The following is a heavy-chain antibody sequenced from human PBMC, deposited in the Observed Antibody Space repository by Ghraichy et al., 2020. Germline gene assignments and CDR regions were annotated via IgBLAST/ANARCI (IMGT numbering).Heavy chain of an antibody. CDR2: IGSSGGST. D-gene: IGHD6-19*01. Sequence: WGSLRLSCAASGFTFSSYAMSWVRQAPGKGLEWVSAIGSSGGSTYYADSVKGRFTISRDNFKNTLYLQMNSLRAEDTAVYYCAKGSSGWPYTLDYWGQGTLVTVSS. V-gene: IGHV3-23*01. CDR3: AKGSSGWPYTLDY. J-gene: IGHJ4*02. CDR1: GFTFSSYA.